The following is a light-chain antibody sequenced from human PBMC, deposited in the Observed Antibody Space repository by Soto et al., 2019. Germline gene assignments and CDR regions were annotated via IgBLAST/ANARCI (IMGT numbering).Light chain of an antibody. CDR1: RSVSSRY. CDR2: GTS. J-gene: IGKJ2*01. CDR3: HQYGYSPNT. Sequence: EIVLTQSPGTLSLSPGERATLSCRASRSVSSRYFAWYQQRPGQAPRLLIYGTSNRATGIPDKFSGSGSGTDFTLNISRLEPEDFAVYFCHQYGYSPNTFGQGTKLEIK. V-gene: IGKV3-20*01.